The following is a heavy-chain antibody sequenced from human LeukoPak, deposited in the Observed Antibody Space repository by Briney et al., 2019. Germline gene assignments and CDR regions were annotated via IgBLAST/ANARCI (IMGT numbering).Heavy chain of an antibody. CDR1: GYIFTDYY. V-gene: IGHV1-2*02. J-gene: IGHJ4*02. Sequence: GASVKVSCKASGYIFTDYYIHWVRQVPGQGLEWMGWIHPNSAGTNYAQKSQGRVTMTRDTSITTAYMDLSRLTFDDTAVYYCARVRSIGTTPFDYWGQGTLVTVSS. D-gene: IGHD1-14*01. CDR3: ARVRSIGTTPFDY. CDR2: IHPNSAGT.